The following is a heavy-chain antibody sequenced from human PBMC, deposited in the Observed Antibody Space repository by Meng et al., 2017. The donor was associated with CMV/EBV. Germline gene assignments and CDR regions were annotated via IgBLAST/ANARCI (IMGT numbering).Heavy chain of an antibody. Sequence: GESLKISCAASGFTFDDYGMSWVRQAPGKGLEWVSGINWNGGSTGYADSVKGRFTISRDNAKNSLYLQMNSLRAEDTALYYCARGGRLAFDYWGQGTTVTVSS. D-gene: IGHD2-15*01. CDR2: INWNGGST. V-gene: IGHV3-20*04. CDR1: GFTFDDYG. CDR3: ARGGRLAFDY. J-gene: IGHJ4*03.